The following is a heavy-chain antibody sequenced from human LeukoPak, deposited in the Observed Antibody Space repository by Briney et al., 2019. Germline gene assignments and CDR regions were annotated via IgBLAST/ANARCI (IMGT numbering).Heavy chain of an antibody. CDR3: VRESRRYQLPGLNDYYYMDV. D-gene: IGHD2-2*01. CDR1: GFTFSNYW. Sequence: GGSLRLSCAASGFTFSNYWMNWVRQAPGKGLEWVANIKQDGSEKYYVDSVKGRFTISRDIAKNSLYLQMNSLRAEDTAVYYCVRESRRYQLPGLNDYYYMDVWGKGTTVTVSS. V-gene: IGHV3-7*01. CDR2: IKQDGSEK. J-gene: IGHJ6*03.